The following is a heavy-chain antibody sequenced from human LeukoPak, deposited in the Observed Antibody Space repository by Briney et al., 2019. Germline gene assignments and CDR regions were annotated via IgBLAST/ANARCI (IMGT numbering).Heavy chain of an antibody. V-gene: IGHV3-48*03. D-gene: IGHD5-18*01. CDR1: GFTFSSYD. J-gene: IGHJ4*02. CDR3: ARDSYGLM. CDR2: ISGSGSTI. Sequence: PGGSLRLSCAASGFTFSSYDMNWVRQAPGKGLEWVSYISGSGSTIYYADSVKGRFTISRDNAKNSLYLQMNSLRAEDTAVYYCARDSYGLMWGQGTLVTVSS.